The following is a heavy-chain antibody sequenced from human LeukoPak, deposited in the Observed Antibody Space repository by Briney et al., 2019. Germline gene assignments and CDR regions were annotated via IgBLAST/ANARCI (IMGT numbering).Heavy chain of an antibody. J-gene: IGHJ3*02. CDR3: AKSREEIRGLDAFDI. CDR1: GGSISSGGYY. D-gene: IGHD5-24*01. Sequence: PSETLSLTCTVSGGSISSGGYYWSWIRQHPGKGLEWIGYIYYSGSTYYNPSLKSRVALSVDTSKNQFSLKLSSLTAADTAVYYCAKSREEIRGLDAFDIWGQGTMVTVSS. CDR2: IYYSGST. V-gene: IGHV4-31*03.